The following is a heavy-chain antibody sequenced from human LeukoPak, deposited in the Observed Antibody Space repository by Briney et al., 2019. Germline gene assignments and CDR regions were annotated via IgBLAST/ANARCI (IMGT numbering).Heavy chain of an antibody. J-gene: IGHJ4*02. V-gene: IGHV3-23*01. CDR2: IIGSAANT. D-gene: IGHD1-26*01. CDR3: ARDRSGRRGWDY. CDR1: GLTVSSYA. Sequence: GGSLRLSCGASGLTVSSYAMSWVRQAPGKGLEWVSTIIGSAANTYYADSVKGRFTISRDNAKDSLYLQMNSLRAEDTAVYYCARDRSGRRGWDYWGQGTLVTVSS.